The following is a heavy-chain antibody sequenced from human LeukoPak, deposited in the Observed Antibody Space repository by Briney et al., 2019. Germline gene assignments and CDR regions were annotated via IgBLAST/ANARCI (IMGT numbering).Heavy chain of an antibody. CDR2: IYYSGST. CDR3: ARDVDY. J-gene: IGHJ4*02. V-gene: IGHV4-59*01. CDR1: GGSISSYY. Sequence: SETLSLTCTVSGGSISSYYWSWIRQPPGKGLEWIGYIYYSGSTNYNPSLKSRVTISVDTSKNQFSLKLSSVTAADTAVYYCARDVDYWGQGTLVTVSS.